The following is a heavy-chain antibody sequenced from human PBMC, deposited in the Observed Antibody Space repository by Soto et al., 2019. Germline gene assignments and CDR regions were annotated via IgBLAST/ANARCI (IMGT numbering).Heavy chain of an antibody. V-gene: IGHV3-33*01. J-gene: IGHJ4*02. D-gene: IGHD2-15*01. CDR1: GFTFSSYG. Sequence: GGSLRLSCAASGFTFSSYGMHWFRQAPGKGLEWVAVIWYDGSNKYYADSVKGRFTISRDNSKNTLYLQMNSLRAEDTAVYYCARDGTYCSGGSCFLDYWGQGTLVTVSS. CDR3: ARDGTYCSGGSCFLDY. CDR2: IWYDGSNK.